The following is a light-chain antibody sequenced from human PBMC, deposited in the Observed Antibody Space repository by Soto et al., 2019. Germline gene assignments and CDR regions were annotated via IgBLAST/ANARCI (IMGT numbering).Light chain of an antibody. CDR2: GAS. J-gene: IGKJ2*01. Sequence: EIVMTQSPATLSVSPGERATLSCRASENVITNVAWFQQKPGQTPSLLVYGASTRTTGVPARFSHSGSGTEFTLTISGLQSEDFAVYYCQQYHNWPYTFGPGTKMEIK. V-gene: IGKV3-15*01. CDR1: ENVITN. CDR3: QQYHNWPYT.